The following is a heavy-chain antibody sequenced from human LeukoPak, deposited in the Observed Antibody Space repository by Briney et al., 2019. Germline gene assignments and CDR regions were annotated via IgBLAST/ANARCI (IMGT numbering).Heavy chain of an antibody. J-gene: IGHJ6*02. Sequence: PSGGSLRLSCAASGFTFSTYVMNWVRQAPGKGLEWVSTISDSGGSTYYADSVKGRFTISRDNSKSTLYLQMNSLRAEDTAVYYCGRYYVMDVWGQGTSVTVSS. CDR3: GRYYVMDV. CDR2: ISDSGGST. V-gene: IGHV3-23*01. CDR1: GFTFSTYV.